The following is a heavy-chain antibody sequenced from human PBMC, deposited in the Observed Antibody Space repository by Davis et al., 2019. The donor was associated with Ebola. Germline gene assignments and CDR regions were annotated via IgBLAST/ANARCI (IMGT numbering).Heavy chain of an antibody. Sequence: AASVKGSCKASGYTFTSYDLNWVRQATGQGLEWMGWMNPNSGSTGYAQKFQGRVTMTRNTSISTAYMEMSSLRSEDTAVYYCAVLFGVAPSVRYYGLDVWGKGTTVTVSS. D-gene: IGHD3-3*01. J-gene: IGHJ6*04. CDR1: GYTFTSYD. CDR3: AVLFGVAPSVRYYGLDV. V-gene: IGHV1-8*01. CDR2: MNPNSGST.